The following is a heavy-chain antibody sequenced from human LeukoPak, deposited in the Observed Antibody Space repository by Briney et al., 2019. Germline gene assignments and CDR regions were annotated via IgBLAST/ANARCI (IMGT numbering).Heavy chain of an antibody. J-gene: IGHJ6*02. CDR3: ARVPIITIFGVVTPDYYGMDV. CDR1: GFTVSSNY. Sequence: GGSLRLSCAASGFTVSSNYMSWVRQAPGKGLEWVSVIYSGGSTYYADSVKGRFTISRDNSKNTLYLQMNSLRAEDTAVYYCARVPIITIFGVVTPDYYGMDVWGQGTTVTVSS. V-gene: IGHV3-66*01. CDR2: IYSGGST. D-gene: IGHD3-3*01.